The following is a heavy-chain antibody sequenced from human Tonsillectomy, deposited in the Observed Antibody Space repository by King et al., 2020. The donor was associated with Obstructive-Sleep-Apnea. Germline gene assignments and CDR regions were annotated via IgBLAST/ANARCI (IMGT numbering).Heavy chain of an antibody. CDR1: GFSVSSST. CDR2: ITESSSYI. D-gene: IGHD4-11*01. Sequence: VQLVESGGGLVKPGGSLRLSCAASGFSVSSSTIMWVRQAPGKGLEWVSSITESSSYIYYADSVQGRFTISRDDAKDSVHLQMNSVRAEDTAVYYCATDILTITATNSLGDYWGQGTQVTVSS. CDR3: ATDILTITATNSLGDY. J-gene: IGHJ4*02. V-gene: IGHV3-21*06.